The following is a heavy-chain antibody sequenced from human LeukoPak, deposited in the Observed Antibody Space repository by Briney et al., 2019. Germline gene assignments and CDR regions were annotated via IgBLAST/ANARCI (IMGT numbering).Heavy chain of an antibody. V-gene: IGHV1-8*01. Sequence: ASVKVSCKTSGYTFSTYEINWVRQAAGQGLEWMGWMHPNSGDTDHAQKFQGRVTMTRDTFINTVYMELSSLRSEDTAVYYCTRGPRNDPWGQGTLVTVSS. CDR3: TRGPRNDP. J-gene: IGHJ5*02. CDR2: MHPNSGDT. CDR1: GYTFSTYE. D-gene: IGHD1-14*01.